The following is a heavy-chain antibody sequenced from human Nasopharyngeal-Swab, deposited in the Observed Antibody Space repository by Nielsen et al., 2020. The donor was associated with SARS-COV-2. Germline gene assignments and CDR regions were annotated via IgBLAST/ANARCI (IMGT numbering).Heavy chain of an antibody. D-gene: IGHD3-22*01. CDR1: GFSFSSYW. Sequence: GESLKISCAASGFSFSSYWLHYVRQVPGKGLLWVSRINGDGTITTYADSVKGRFTISRDNAKNTLYLQMNSLTVEDTAVHYCARVTGGYSFDSWGQGTLVTVSS. CDR2: INGDGTIT. CDR3: ARVTGGYSFDS. V-gene: IGHV3-74*03. J-gene: IGHJ4*01.